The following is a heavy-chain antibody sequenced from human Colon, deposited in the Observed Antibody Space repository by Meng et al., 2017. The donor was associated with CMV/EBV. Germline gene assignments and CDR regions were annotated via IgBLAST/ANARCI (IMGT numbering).Heavy chain of an antibody. V-gene: IGHV3-23*03. J-gene: IGHJ4*02. Sequence: GGSLRLSCAASGFTFSDYSMNWVRQAPGKGLEWVSVIYSGDSSTYYADSVKGRFTISRDKSKNMLYLQMNDLRAEDTAVYYCAKIPTSSLPDYWGQGTLVTVSS. CDR2: IYSGDSST. CDR3: AKIPTSSLPDY. CDR1: GFTFSDYS.